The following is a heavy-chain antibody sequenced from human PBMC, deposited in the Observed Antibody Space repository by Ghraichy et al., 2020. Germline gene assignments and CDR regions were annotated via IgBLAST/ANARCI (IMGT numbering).Heavy chain of an antibody. CDR3: ATSGAYGYLQR. J-gene: IGHJ1*01. Sequence: ASVKVSCRAFGYTFSSYDINWVRQATGQGLEWMGWVNPNSGNTGRAQKFQGRVTMNRNTSISTAYLELSSLTSEDTAVYYCATSGAYGYLQRWGQGTLVIVSS. D-gene: IGHD1-26*01. V-gene: IGHV1-8*01. CDR2: VNPNSGNT. CDR1: GYTFSSYD.